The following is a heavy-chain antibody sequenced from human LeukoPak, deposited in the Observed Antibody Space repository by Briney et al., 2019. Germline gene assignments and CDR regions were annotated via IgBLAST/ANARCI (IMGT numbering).Heavy chain of an antibody. V-gene: IGHV4-34*01. CDR2: INHSGST. CDR3: ARGRIAAAGTGNWFDP. D-gene: IGHD6-13*01. Sequence: SETLSLTCAVYGGSFSGYYWSWIRQPPGKGLEWIGEINHSGSTNYNPSLKSRVTISVDTSKNQFSLKLSSVTAADTAVYYCARGRIAAAGTGNWFDPWGQGILVTVSS. CDR1: GGSFSGYY. J-gene: IGHJ5*02.